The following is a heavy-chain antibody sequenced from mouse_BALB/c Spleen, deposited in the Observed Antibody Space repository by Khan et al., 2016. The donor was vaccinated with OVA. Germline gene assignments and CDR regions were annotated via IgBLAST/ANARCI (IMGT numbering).Heavy chain of an antibody. CDR3: ARIKA. CDR2: IDPANGNT. J-gene: IGHJ2*01. Sequence: VQLQQSGAELVKPGASVKLSCTASGFNLKDTYMHWVKQRPEQGLEWIGGIDPANGNTKYDPQFQGKATITANTSSNTSYLQHSNLASEDTAVYYCARIKAWGQGTTLTVSA. V-gene: IGHV14-3*02. CDR1: GFNLKDTY.